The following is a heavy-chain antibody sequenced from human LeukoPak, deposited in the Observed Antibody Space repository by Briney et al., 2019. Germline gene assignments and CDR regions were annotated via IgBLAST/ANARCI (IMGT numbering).Heavy chain of an antibody. Sequence: GGSLRLSCAASGFTFRDAWMTWVRQAPGKGLEWVGRIRSKTDGGTTDYAVSVQGRFTISRDDSKNTLYLQMSSLKTEDTAVYYCAGFDVWGKGTTVTVSS. CDR3: AGFDV. V-gene: IGHV3-15*01. CDR1: GFTFRDAW. CDR2: IRSKTDGGTT. J-gene: IGHJ6*04.